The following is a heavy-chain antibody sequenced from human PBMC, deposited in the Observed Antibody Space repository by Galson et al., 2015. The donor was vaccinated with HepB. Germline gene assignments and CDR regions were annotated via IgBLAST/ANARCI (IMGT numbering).Heavy chain of an antibody. Sequence: CAISGDSVSSNSAAWNWIRRSPSRGLEWLGRTYYRSKWYSDYAVSVRSRITINPDTSKNQFSLQLKSVTPEDTAVYYCARVTGTNYYYGMDVWGQGTTVTVSS. J-gene: IGHJ6*02. CDR1: GDSVSSNSAA. D-gene: IGHD6-19*01. CDR3: ARVTGTNYYYGMDV. CDR2: TYYRSKWYS. V-gene: IGHV6-1*01.